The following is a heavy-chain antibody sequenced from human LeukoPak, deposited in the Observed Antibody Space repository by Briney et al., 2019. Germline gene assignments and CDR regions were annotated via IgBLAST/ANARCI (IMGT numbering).Heavy chain of an antibody. CDR2: IKQDGSEK. D-gene: IGHD3-16*01. CDR3: ARVGHAHAFDI. V-gene: IGHV3-7*01. J-gene: IGHJ3*02. CDR1: GFTFSSYW. Sequence: PGGSLRLSCAASGFTFSSYWMSWVRQAPGKGLEWVANIKQDGSEKYYVDSVKGRFTISRDNAKNSLYLQMNSLRDEDTAVYYCARVGHAHAFDIWGQGTMVTVSS.